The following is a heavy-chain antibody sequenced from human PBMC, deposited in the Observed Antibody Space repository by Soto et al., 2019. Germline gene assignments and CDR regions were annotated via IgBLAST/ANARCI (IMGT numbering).Heavy chain of an antibody. CDR3: AGLPIAGSYYDLGSYYYYYAMDV. J-gene: IGHJ6*02. Sequence: SETLSLTCSVSGGSISSGDYYWNWIRQPPGKGLEWIGHIYYSGSTYYNSSLKSRVTISLDTSKNQFSLKLSSVTAADTAVYYCAGLPIAGSYYDLGSYYYYYAMDVWGQGTTVTVSS. CDR2: IYYSGST. V-gene: IGHV4-30-4*01. CDR1: GGSISSGDYY. D-gene: IGHD3-10*01.